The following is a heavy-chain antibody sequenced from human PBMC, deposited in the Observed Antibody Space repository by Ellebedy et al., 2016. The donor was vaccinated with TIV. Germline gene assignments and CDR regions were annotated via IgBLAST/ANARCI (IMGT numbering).Heavy chain of an antibody. D-gene: IGHD5-24*01. V-gene: IGHV1-18*04. CDR3: ARDEMATFDY. CDR1: GYTFSNSG. Sequence: ASVKVSXKTSGYTFSNSGFSWVRQAPGEGLEWMGWISAHSGATRSSEKFRDRVYMTTDASTTTVYLELGDLRSDDTAIYFCARDEMATFDYWGQGTLVTVSS. J-gene: IGHJ4*02. CDR2: ISAHSGAT.